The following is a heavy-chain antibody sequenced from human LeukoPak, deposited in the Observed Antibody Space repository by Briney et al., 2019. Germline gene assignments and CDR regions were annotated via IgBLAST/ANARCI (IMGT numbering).Heavy chain of an antibody. J-gene: IGHJ5*02. CDR1: GFTFSSYA. CDR2: ISGSGGST. CDR3: AKDLRDGNSDNWFDP. D-gene: IGHD4-23*01. Sequence: GGSLRLSCAASGFTFSSYAMSWVRQGPGKGLEWVSAISGSGGSTYYADSVKGRFTISRDNSKNTLYLQMNSLRAEDTAVYYCAKDLRDGNSDNWFDPWGQGTLVTVSS. V-gene: IGHV3-23*01.